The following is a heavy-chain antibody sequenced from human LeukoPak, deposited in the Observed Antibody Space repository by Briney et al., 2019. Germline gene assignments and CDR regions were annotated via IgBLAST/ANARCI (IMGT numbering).Heavy chain of an antibody. CDR2: IYYSGST. J-gene: IGHJ4*02. CDR1: GGSIRSSYYY. D-gene: IGHD4-17*01. CDR3: ARHDYGDYGSQKFDY. V-gene: IGHV4-39*01. Sequence: SETLSLTCTVSGGSIRSSYYYWGWIRQPPGKGLEWIGSIYYSGSTYYNPSLKSRVTISVDTSKNQFSLKLSSVTAADTAVYYCARHDYGDYGSQKFDYWGQGTLVTVSS.